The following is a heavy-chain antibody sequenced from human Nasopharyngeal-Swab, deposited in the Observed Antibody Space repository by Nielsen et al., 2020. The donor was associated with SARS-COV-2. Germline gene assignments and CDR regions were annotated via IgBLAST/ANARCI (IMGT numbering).Heavy chain of an antibody. D-gene: IGHD1-14*01. CDR2: INHSGST. V-gene: IGHV4-34*01. Sequence: WIRQPPGKGLEWIGEINHSGSTNYNPSLKSRVTISVDTSKNQFSLKLSSVTAADTAMYYCARPTTLGYYYGMDVWGQGTTVTVSS. J-gene: IGHJ6*02. CDR3: ARPTTLGYYYGMDV.